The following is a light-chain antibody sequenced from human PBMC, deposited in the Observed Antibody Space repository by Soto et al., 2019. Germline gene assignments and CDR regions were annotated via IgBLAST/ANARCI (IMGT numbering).Light chain of an antibody. V-gene: IGLV2-8*01. Sequence: QSALTQPPSASGSPGQSVTISCTGTSSDVGGENYVSWYQQHPGKAPKLMIYEVSKRPSGVPDRFSGSKSGNTASLTVSGLQAEEEADYYCGAWDDSLSGWVFGGGTQLTVL. J-gene: IGLJ3*02. CDR3: GAWDDSLSGWV. CDR2: EVS. CDR1: SSDVGGENY.